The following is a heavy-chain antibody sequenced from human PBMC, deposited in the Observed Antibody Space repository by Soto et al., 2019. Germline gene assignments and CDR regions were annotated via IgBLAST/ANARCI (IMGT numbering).Heavy chain of an antibody. D-gene: IGHD5-12*01. CDR1: GFTLTSYA. CDR2: ISCDGSNK. Sequence: PXGSIRLSGAAGGFTLTSYARPWVRQAPGKGLEWVAVISCDGSNKYYADSVKGRFTISSDNSKNTLYLQMNSLRAEDTAVYYCARDSAVDGYKPYYYYDYGMDVWGQGPTVNVSS. CDR3: ARDSAVDGYKPYYYYDYGMDV. V-gene: IGHV3-30-3*01. J-gene: IGHJ6*02.